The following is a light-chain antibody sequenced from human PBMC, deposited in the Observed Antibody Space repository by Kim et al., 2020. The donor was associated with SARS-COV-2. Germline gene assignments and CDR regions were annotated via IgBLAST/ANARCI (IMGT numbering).Light chain of an antibody. Sequence: QTATLTCAGSRNNVGNQGAAWLQQHQGHPPKLLSYRNNSRPSGISERLSASRSGNTASLTITGLQPEDEADYYCSAWDRSLSGWLFGGGTQLTVL. CDR2: RNN. J-gene: IGLJ3*02. CDR3: SAWDRSLSGWL. V-gene: IGLV10-54*01. CDR1: RNNVGNQG.